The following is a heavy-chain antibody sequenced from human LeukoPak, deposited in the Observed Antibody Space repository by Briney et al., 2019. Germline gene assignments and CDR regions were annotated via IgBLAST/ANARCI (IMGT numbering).Heavy chain of an antibody. CDR2: IYSGGST. J-gene: IGHJ4*02. V-gene: IGHV3-53*01. CDR1: GFTVSNNY. D-gene: IGHD2-2*02. CDR3: TTDHDYCSSTSCYI. Sequence: GGSLRLSCAASGFTVSNNYMSWVRQAPGKGLEWVSVIYSGGSTYYADSVKGRFTISRDTSKNTLSLQMNSLRAEDTAVYYCTTDHDYCSSTSCYIWGQGTLVTVSS.